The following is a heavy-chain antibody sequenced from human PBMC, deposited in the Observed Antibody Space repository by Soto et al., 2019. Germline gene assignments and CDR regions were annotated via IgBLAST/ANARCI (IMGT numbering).Heavy chain of an antibody. Sequence: SETLSLTCAVYGGSFSGYYWSWIRQPPGKGLEWIGEINHSGSTNYNPSPKSRVTISVDTSKNQFSLKLSSVTAADTAVYYCARAPYQLLYWFDPWGQGTLVTVSS. J-gene: IGHJ5*02. CDR1: GGSFSGYY. CDR2: INHSGST. CDR3: ARAPYQLLYWFDP. V-gene: IGHV4-34*01. D-gene: IGHD2-2*01.